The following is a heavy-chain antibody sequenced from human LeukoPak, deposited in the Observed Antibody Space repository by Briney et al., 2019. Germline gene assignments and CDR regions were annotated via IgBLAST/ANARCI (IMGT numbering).Heavy chain of an antibody. CDR1: GFTVSSNY. D-gene: IGHD6-19*01. Sequence: GGSLRLSCAASGFTVSSNYMSWVRQAPGKGLEWVSVIYSGGSTYYADSVKGRFTISRDNSKNTLYLQMNSLRAEDTAVYYCARAVVSSGWYGYFDHWGQGTLVTVSS. CDR3: ARAVVSSGWYGYFDH. V-gene: IGHV3-53*01. J-gene: IGHJ4*02. CDR2: IYSGGST.